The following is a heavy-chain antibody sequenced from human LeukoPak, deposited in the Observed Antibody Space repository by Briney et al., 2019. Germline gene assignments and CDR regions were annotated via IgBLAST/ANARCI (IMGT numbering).Heavy chain of an antibody. V-gene: IGHV1-69*13. Sequence: ASVKVSCKASGGTFSSYAISWVRQAPGQGLEWMGGIIPIFGTANYAQKFQGRVTITADESTSTAYMELRSLRSDDTAVYYCARVLTTVVTPWAFDIWGQGTMVTVSS. D-gene: IGHD4-23*01. CDR2: IIPIFGTA. CDR1: GGTFSSYA. CDR3: ARVLTTVVTPWAFDI. J-gene: IGHJ3*02.